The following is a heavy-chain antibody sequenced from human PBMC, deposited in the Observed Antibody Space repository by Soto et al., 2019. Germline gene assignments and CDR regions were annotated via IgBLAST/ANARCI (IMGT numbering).Heavy chain of an antibody. Sequence: PSETLSLTCAVSGGSISSSNWWSWVRQPPGKGLEWIGEIYHSGSTNYNPSLKSRVTISVDTSKNQFSLKLSSVTAADTAMYYCARHGTAAGFYYYGMDVWGQGTTVTVSS. CDR1: GGSISSSNW. CDR3: ARHGTAAGFYYYGMDV. CDR2: IYHSGST. J-gene: IGHJ6*02. V-gene: IGHV4-4*02. D-gene: IGHD6-13*01.